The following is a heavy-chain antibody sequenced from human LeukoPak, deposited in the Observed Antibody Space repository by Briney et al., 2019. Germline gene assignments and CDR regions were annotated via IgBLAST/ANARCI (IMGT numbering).Heavy chain of an antibody. CDR3: ARGYYDSRTVFWYYYYMDV. V-gene: IGHV4-34*01. D-gene: IGHD3-22*01. Sequence: SETLSLTCAVYGGSFSGYYWNWIRQPPGKGLEWIGEINHSGSTNYNPSLKSRVTISVDTSKNQFSLKLSSVTAADTAVYYCARGYYDSRTVFWYYYYMDVWGKGTTVTVSS. CDR2: INHSGST. J-gene: IGHJ6*03. CDR1: GGSFSGYY.